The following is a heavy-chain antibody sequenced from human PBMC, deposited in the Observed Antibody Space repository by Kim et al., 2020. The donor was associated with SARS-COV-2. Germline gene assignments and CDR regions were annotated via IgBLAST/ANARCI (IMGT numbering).Heavy chain of an antibody. Sequence: GGSLRLSCAASGLNFGDHYMDWVRQAPGGGREGVGRNGKKAHSYTTEYAAAVKDRFTISRDAGRNSLYLQMSSLKPDDTAVYHCTRGYSGAPVYAFDIWGQGTMVTVSS. CDR1: GLNFGDHY. CDR3: TRGYSGAPVYAFDI. J-gene: IGHJ3*02. D-gene: IGHD5-12*01. CDR2: NGKKAHSYTT. V-gene: IGHV3-72*01.